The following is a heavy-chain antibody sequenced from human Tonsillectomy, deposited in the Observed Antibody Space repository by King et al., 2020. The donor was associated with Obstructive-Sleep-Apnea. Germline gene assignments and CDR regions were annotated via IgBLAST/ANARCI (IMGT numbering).Heavy chain of an antibody. Sequence: QLQLQESGPGLVKPSETLSLTCTVSGGSISSSSYYWGWIRQPPGKGLEWIGSIYYSGTTYYNPSLKSRVTISVDTSKNQFSLKLSSVTAAATAVYYCARVSSSWPPKFAPWGQGTLVTVSS. CDR3: ARVSSSWPPKFAP. D-gene: IGHD6-13*01. CDR1: GGSISSSSYY. J-gene: IGHJ5*02. V-gene: IGHV4-39*07. CDR2: IYYSGTT.